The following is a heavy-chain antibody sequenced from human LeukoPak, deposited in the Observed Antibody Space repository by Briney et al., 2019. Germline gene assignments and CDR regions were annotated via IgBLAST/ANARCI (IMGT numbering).Heavy chain of an antibody. CDR3: ARGGDSLMIVVVPFDY. V-gene: IGHV4-39*07. Sequence: SETLSLTCTVSGVSISNNNYYWGWIRQPPGKGLEWIGNVYYSGSTYYNPSLKSRVTISVDTSKNQFSLKLSSVTAADTAVYYCARGGDSLMIVVVPFDYWGQGTLVTVSS. D-gene: IGHD3-22*01. J-gene: IGHJ4*02. CDR1: GVSISNNNYY. CDR2: VYYSGST.